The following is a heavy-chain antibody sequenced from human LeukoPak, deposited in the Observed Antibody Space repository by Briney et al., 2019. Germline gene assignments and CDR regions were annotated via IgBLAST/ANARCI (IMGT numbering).Heavy chain of an antibody. CDR1: GGSISSYY. J-gene: IGHJ4*02. D-gene: IGHD6-19*01. V-gene: IGHV4-59*01. CDR2: IYDSGST. Sequence: PSETLSLTCAVSGGSISSYYWSWIRQPPGKGLEWIGYIYDSGSTNYNPSLMSRVTISLDTTKNKFFLKLSCTAGAHRAVSYFARGGSSGWYYLGQGTVVTVSS. CDR3: ARGGSSGWYY.